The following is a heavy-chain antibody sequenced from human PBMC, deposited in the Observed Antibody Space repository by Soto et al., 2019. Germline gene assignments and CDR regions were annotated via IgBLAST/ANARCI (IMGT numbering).Heavy chain of an antibody. V-gene: IGHV5-51*01. J-gene: IGHJ3*02. CDR1: GYSFTSYW. CDR2: IYPGDSDT. CDR3: ARQHKGATDAFDI. Sequence: PGESLKISCKGSGYSFTSYWIGWVRQMPGEGLEWMGIIYPGDSDTRYSPSFQGQVTISADKSISTAYLQWSSLKASDTAMYYCARQHKGATDAFDIWGQGTMVTVSS. D-gene: IGHD1-26*01.